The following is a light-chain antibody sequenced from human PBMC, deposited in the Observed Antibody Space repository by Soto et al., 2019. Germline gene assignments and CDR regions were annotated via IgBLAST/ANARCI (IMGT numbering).Light chain of an antibody. Sequence: QSALTQPASVSGSPGQSITISCTGTSSDVGSYNLVSWYQQHPGKAPKLMIYEGSKRPSGVSNRFSGSKSGNTASLTISWLQAEDEADYYCCFYAGSSTFLWVFGGGTKLTVL. CDR3: CFYAGSSTFLWV. CDR2: EGS. V-gene: IGLV2-23*03. CDR1: SSDVGSYNL. J-gene: IGLJ3*02.